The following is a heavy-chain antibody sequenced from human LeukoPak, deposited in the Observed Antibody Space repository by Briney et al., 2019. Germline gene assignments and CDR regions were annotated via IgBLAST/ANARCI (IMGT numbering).Heavy chain of an antibody. D-gene: IGHD6-6*01. CDR2: ISTDGSSR. CDR3: ARDVRPDY. J-gene: IGHJ4*02. CDR1: GFTFRSYW. Sequence: PGGSLRLSCAASGFTFRSYWMHWLRQEPRKGLVWVSRISTDGSSRSYADSVKGRFSISRDNAKNSLYLQMNALRAEDTAVYYCARDVRPDYWGQGTLVTVST. V-gene: IGHV3-74*01.